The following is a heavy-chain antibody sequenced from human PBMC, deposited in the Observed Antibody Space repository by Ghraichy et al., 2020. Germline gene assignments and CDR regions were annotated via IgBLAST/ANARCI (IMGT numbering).Heavy chain of an antibody. Sequence: GGSLRLSCAASGFTFSSHGMHWVRQAPGKGLEWVALIWSDGSTQYYADSVKGRFTISRDSSTSTVYLQMNSLRVEDTARYYCARGGWSFVVVVGAASYYVDYWGQGTQVTVSA. D-gene: IGHD2-15*01. J-gene: IGHJ4*02. CDR1: GFTFSSHG. CDR3: ARGGWSFVVVVGAASYYVDY. CDR2: IWSDGSTQ. V-gene: IGHV3-33*01.